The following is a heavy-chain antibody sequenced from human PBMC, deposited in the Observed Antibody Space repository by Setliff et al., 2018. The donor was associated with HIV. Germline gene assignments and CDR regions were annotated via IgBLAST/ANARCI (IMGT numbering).Heavy chain of an antibody. CDR2: IDWDGET. CDR3: ARMGGDLTHFAY. V-gene: IGHV2-70*19. D-gene: IGHD3-16*01. J-gene: IGHJ4*02. CDR1: GFSISTNGVS. Sequence: SGPTLVNPTPTVTLTCSFSGFSISTNGVSVSWVRRPPGRALDWLARIDWDGETHYTTSLKTRLTISQDTTNNRVVLTMTNMDPVDTATYFCARMGGDLTHFAYWGPGTLVTVSS.